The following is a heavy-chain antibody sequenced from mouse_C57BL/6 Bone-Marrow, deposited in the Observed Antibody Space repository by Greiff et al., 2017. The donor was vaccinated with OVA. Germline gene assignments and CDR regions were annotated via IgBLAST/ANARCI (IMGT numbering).Heavy chain of an antibody. D-gene: IGHD2-5*01. V-gene: IGHV5-6*02. CDR3: ARNHYYSNYYYAMDY. Sequence: VMLVESGGDLVKPGGSLKLSCAASGFTFSSYGMSWVRQTPDKRLEWVATISSGGSYTYYPDSVKGRFTISRDNAKNTLYLQMSSLKSEDTAMYYCARNHYYSNYYYAMDYWGQGTSVTVSS. J-gene: IGHJ4*01. CDR1: GFTFSSYG. CDR2: ISSGGSYT.